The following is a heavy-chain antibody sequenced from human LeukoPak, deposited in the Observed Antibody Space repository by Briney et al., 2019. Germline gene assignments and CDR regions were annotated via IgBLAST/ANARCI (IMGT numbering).Heavy chain of an antibody. D-gene: IGHD5-12*01. Sequence: SSVKVSCKASGGTFSTYAISWVRQAPGQGLEWMGGIIPIFGTANYAQKFQGRVTITADESTSTAYMELSSLRSEDTAVYYCARETVDLRGYFDYWGQGTLVTVSS. CDR1: GGTFSTYA. CDR3: ARETVDLRGYFDY. CDR2: IIPIFGTA. V-gene: IGHV1-69*01. J-gene: IGHJ4*02.